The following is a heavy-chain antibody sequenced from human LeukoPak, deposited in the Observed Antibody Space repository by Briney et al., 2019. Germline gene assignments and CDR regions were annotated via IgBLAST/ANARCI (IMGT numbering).Heavy chain of an antibody. CDR2: ISYDGSNK. CDR1: GFTFSSYG. CDR3: AKVGRGWDY. D-gene: IGHD5-24*01. V-gene: IGHV3-30*18. J-gene: IGHJ4*02. Sequence: GGSLRLSCAASGFTFSSYGMHWVRQAPGKGLEWVAVISYDGSNKYYADSVKGRFTISRDNSKNTLYLQMNSLRAEYTAVYYCAKVGRGWDYWGQGTLVTVSS.